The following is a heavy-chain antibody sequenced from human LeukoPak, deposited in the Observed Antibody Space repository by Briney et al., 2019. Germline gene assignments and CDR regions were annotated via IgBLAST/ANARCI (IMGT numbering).Heavy chain of an antibody. J-gene: IGHJ4*02. V-gene: IGHV3-7*01. CDR3: ARALNYYDSSGYYSLDY. CDR2: IKQDGSEK. CDR1: GFPFSSYW. D-gene: IGHD3-22*01. Sequence: GGSLRLSCVVSGFPFSSYWMSWVRQAPGKGLEWVANIKQDGSEKYYVDSVKGRFTTSRDNAKNSLYLQMNSLRAEDTAVYYCARALNYYDSSGYYSLDYWGQGTLVTVSS.